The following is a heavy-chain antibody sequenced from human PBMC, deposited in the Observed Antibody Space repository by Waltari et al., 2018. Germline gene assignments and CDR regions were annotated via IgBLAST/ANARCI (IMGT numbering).Heavy chain of an antibody. D-gene: IGHD4-4*01. CDR3: AREGLQYFDY. CDR2: IYYSGST. J-gene: IGHJ4*02. V-gene: IGHV4-59*01. CDR1: GCSISSYY. Sequence: QVQLQESGPGLVKPSETLSLTCTVSGCSISSYYWIWIRQPPGKGLEWIGYIYYSGSTNYNPSLKSRVTISVDTSKNQFSLKLSSVTAADTAVYYCAREGLQYFDYWGQGTLVTVSS.